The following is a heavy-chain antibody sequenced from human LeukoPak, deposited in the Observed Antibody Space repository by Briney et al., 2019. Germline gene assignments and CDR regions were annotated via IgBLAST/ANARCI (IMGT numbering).Heavy chain of an antibody. J-gene: IGHJ6*02. D-gene: IGHD3-10*01. CDR1: GFTFSSYA. CDR2: IYSGGST. CDR3: ARSPWVRGVIIFGMDV. V-gene: IGHV3-53*01. Sequence: GGSLRLSCAASGFTFSSYAMSWVRQAPGKGLEWVSVIYSGGSTYYADSVKGRFTISRDNSKNTLYLQMNSLRAEDTAVYYCARSPWVRGVIIFGMDVWGQGTTVTVSS.